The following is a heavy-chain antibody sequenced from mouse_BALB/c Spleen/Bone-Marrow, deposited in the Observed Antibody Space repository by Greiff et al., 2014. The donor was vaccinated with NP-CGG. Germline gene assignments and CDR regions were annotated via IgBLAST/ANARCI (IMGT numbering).Heavy chain of an antibody. CDR3: ARSYYGYYFDY. J-gene: IGHJ2*01. CDR1: GYTFTDYA. D-gene: IGHD1-2*01. Sequence: VQLQESGAELVRPGVSVKISCKGSGYTFTDYALHWVKQSHAKSLEWIGVISTYYGDPNYNQKFKGKATMTVDKSSSTVYMELARLTSEDSAIYYCARSYYGYYFDYWGQGTTLTVSS. CDR2: ISTYYGDP. V-gene: IGHV1S137*01.